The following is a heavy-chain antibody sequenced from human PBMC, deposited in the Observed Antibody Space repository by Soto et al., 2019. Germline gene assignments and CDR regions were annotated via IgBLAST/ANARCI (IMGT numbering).Heavy chain of an antibody. V-gene: IGHV3-30*04. Sequence: QVRLVESGGGVVQPGRSLRLSCAASGFTFSSFALHWVRQAPGKGLEWVAVISHDGKIKYYADFVRGRSTISGDNSKNTLYLQLGRLRPDDTAVYYCARDTLWFGELSRQGFDFWGQGTLLSVSS. CDR1: GFTFSSFA. CDR3: ARDTLWFGELSRQGFDF. CDR2: ISHDGKIK. J-gene: IGHJ4*02. D-gene: IGHD3-10*01.